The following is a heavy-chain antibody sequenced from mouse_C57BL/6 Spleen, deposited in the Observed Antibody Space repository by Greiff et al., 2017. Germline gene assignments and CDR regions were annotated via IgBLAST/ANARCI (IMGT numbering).Heavy chain of an antibody. CDR3: TRVRYGCGFAY. V-gene: IGHV5-9-1*02. J-gene: IGHJ3*01. CDR1: GFTFSSYA. D-gene: IGHD2-10*02. Sequence: EVKLVEPGEGLVKPGGSLKLSCAASGFTFSSYAMSWVRQTPEQRLEWVAYISSGGDYIYYADTVKGRFTISRDKARNTLYLQMSSLKSEDTAMYYCTRVRYGCGFAYWGQGTLVTVSA. CDR2: ISSGGDYI.